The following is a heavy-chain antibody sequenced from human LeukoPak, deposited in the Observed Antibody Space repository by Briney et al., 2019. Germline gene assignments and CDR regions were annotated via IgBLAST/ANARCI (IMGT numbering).Heavy chain of an antibody. J-gene: IGHJ4*02. D-gene: IGHD4-11*01. Sequence: GGSLRLSCAASGFTLITYAMSWVRQAPGKGLEWVANIKQDGSEKYYVDSVKGRFTISRDNAKNSLYLQMNSLRAEDTAVYYCASDYRGAFDYWGQGTLVTVSS. CDR2: IKQDGSEK. CDR3: ASDYRGAFDY. V-gene: IGHV3-7*01. CDR1: GFTLITYA.